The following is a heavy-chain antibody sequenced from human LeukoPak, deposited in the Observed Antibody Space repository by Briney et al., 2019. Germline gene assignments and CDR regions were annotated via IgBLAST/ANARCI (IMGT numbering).Heavy chain of an antibody. CDR3: ARGDSGDYPDFYYYAMDV. D-gene: IGHD4-17*01. V-gene: IGHV1-46*01. CDR1: GYTFTSYY. CDR2: INPSGGST. J-gene: IGHJ6*02. Sequence: GASVKVSCKASGYTFTSYYMHWVRQAPGQGLEWMGIINPSGGSTSYAQKFQGRVTMTRDTSTSTVYMELSSLRSEDTAVYYCARGDSGDYPDFYYYAMDVWGQGTTVTVSS.